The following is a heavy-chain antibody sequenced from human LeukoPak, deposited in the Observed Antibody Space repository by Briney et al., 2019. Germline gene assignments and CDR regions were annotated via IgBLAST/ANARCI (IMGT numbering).Heavy chain of an antibody. CDR3: ARGTSILTYYYDSSGYYYYFDY. Sequence: ASVKVSCKASGYTFTSYGISWVRQAPGQGLEWMGWISAYNGNTNYAQKLQGRVTMTTDTSTSTAYMELRSLGSDDTAVYYCARGTSILTYYYDSSGYYYYFDYWGQGTLVTVSS. V-gene: IGHV1-18*01. CDR2: ISAYNGNT. J-gene: IGHJ4*02. CDR1: GYTFTSYG. D-gene: IGHD3-22*01.